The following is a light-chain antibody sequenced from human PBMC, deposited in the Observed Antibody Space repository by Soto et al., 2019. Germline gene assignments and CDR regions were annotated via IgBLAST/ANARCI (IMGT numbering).Light chain of an antibody. Sequence: AIQMTQSPSSLSASVGDRVTITCRASQGIKNDVGWYQQKPGKAPKLLIYAASSLQSGVPPRFSGSGSGTDFTLTISSLQPEDFATYYCLQDYNYPYTFGQGTKV. V-gene: IGKV1-6*01. CDR2: AAS. CDR3: LQDYNYPYT. CDR1: QGIKND. J-gene: IGKJ2*01.